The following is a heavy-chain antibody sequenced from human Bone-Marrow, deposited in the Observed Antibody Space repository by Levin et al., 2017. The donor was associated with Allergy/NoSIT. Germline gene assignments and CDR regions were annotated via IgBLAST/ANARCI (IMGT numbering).Heavy chain of an antibody. CDR3: ARGREISALPGWFDP. CDR1: GYTFTNYA. CDR2: INTGNGNT. D-gene: IGHD3-16*02. J-gene: IGHJ5*02. Sequence: GESLKISCKASGYTFTNYAIHWVRQAPGQGLEWLGWINTGNGNTEYSQNFQGRVTITRDTSASTTYMELSSLRSEDTTVYYCARGREISALPGWFDPWGQGTLVTVSS. V-gene: IGHV1-3*04.